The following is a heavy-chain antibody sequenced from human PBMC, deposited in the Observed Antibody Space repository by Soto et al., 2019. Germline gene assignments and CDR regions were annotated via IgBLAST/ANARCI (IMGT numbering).Heavy chain of an antibody. V-gene: IGHV3-21*01. Sequence: GGSLRLSCAASGFTFSSYSMNWVHQAPGKGLEWVSSISSSSSHIYYADSVKGRFTISRDNAKNSLYLQMNSLRAEDTAVYYCARDDSPADYWGQGTLVTVSS. D-gene: IGHD2-15*01. CDR3: ARDDSPADY. J-gene: IGHJ4*02. CDR2: ISSSSSHI. CDR1: GFTFSSYS.